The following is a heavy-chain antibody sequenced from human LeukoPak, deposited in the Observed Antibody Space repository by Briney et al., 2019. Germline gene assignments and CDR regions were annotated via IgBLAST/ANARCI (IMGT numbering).Heavy chain of an antibody. CDR2: MNPNSGNT. Sequence: ASVKVSCKASGYTFTSYDINWVPQATGQGLEWMGWMNPNSGNTGYAQKFQGRVTMTRNTSISTAYMELSSLRSEDTAVYYCARAIVVVPAAFPMDVWGQGTTVTVSS. J-gene: IGHJ6*02. V-gene: IGHV1-8*01. CDR1: GYTFTSYD. CDR3: ARAIVVVPAAFPMDV. D-gene: IGHD2-2*01.